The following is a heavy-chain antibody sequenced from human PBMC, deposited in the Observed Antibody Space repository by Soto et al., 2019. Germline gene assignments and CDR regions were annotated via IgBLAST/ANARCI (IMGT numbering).Heavy chain of an antibody. CDR1: GGSIDGYY. CDR3: ARDLGNDFRTSDALDM. Sequence: QVRLEESGPRLVKPSETLSLTCTVSGGSIDGYYWNWIRRPAGKGLEWLGRIYTSGTDKFNTSLKSRLAMSADTSKNSLYLRLASVTAADTGVYYCARDLGNDFRTSDALDMWGPGTMVTVS. J-gene: IGHJ3*02. V-gene: IGHV4-4*07. D-gene: IGHD3-3*01. CDR2: IYTSGTD.